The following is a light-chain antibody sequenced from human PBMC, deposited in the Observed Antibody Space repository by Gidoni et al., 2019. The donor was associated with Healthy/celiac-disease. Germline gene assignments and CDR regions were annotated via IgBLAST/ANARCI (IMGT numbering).Light chain of an antibody. CDR1: QSISSW. Sequence: IQLTQSPSTLSASVGDRVTITCRASQSISSWLAWYQQNPGKAPKLLIYKASSLESGVPSRFSGSGSGTEFTLTISSLQPDDFATYYCQQYKRYSWTFXQXTKVEIK. CDR3: QQYKRYSWT. V-gene: IGKV1-5*03. CDR2: KAS. J-gene: IGKJ1*01.